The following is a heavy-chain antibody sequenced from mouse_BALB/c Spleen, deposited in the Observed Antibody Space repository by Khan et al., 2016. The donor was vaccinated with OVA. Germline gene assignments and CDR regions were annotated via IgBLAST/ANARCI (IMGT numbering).Heavy chain of an antibody. J-gene: IGHJ1*01. CDR2: IYPGGYFT. CDR3: ARWATWYFDV. V-gene: IGHV1-63*02. CDR1: GYTFTNYW. D-gene: IGHD3-1*01. Sequence: VQLQQSGGEVVRPGTSVKISCKASGYTFTNYWLGWVRQRPGHGLEWIGDIYPGGYFTNYNEQFKGKATRTVDTSSSTANMQLSSLTSEDSAVYFGARWATWYFDVWGAGTTVTVSS.